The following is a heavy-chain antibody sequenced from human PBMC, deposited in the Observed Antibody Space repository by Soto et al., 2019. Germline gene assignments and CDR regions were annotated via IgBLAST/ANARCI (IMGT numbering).Heavy chain of an antibody. Sequence: QITLKESGPTLVKPTQTLTLTYTFSGFSLSTGAVGVGWIRQPPGEALEWLALVYYNDDIRYSPSLKDRLTITKDTSKNQVVLTLTNMDLVDTATYFCAHGRSVGSTYYFEYWGQGTLVTVSS. J-gene: IGHJ4*02. CDR2: VYYNDDI. D-gene: IGHD2-2*03. CDR3: AHGRSVGSTYYFEY. CDR1: GFSLSTGAVG. V-gene: IGHV2-5*01.